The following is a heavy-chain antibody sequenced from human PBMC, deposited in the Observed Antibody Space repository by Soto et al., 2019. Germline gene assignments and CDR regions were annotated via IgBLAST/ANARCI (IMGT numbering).Heavy chain of an antibody. J-gene: IGHJ4*02. CDR3: AKDGSWIGGGGES. V-gene: IGHV1-69*18. CDR1: GVTFSSYA. CDR2: IIPVFRTS. Sequence: QVQLVQSGAELKKPGSSVKVSCSASGVTFSSYAFTWVRQAPGQGLEWMGNIIPVFRTSNFAQGVQGRLTMSWDELTTTIYMDRSILRSEDTAVYFCAKDGSWIGGGGESWCQGTLVIVSS. D-gene: IGHD3-16*01.